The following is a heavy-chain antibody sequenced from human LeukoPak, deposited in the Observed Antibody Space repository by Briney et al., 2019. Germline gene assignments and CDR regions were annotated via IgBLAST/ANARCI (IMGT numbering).Heavy chain of an antibody. CDR2: ISWNSGSI. CDR3: AKEDY. CDR1: GFIFDDYA. J-gene: IGHJ4*02. Sequence: TGGSLRLSCAASGFIFDDYAMHWVRQAPGKGLEWVSGISWNSGSIGYADSVKGRFTISRDNAKNSLYLQMNSLRAEDTALYYCAKEDYWGQGTLVTVSS. V-gene: IGHV3-9*01.